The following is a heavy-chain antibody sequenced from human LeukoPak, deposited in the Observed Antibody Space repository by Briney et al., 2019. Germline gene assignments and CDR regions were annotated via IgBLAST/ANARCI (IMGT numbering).Heavy chain of an antibody. V-gene: IGHV1-24*01. Sequence: GASVKVSCKVSGYTLTELSMHWVRQAPGKGLEWMGGFDPEDGETIYAQKFQGRVTMTEDTSTDTAYMELSSLRSEDTAVYYCATVQLERRKGSLDYWGQGTLVTVSS. CDR3: ATVQLERRKGSLDY. CDR1: GYTLTELS. J-gene: IGHJ4*02. CDR2: FDPEDGET. D-gene: IGHD1-1*01.